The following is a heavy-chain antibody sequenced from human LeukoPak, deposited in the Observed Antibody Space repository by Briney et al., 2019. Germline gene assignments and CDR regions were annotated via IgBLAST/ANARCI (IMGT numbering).Heavy chain of an antibody. D-gene: IGHD3-3*01. J-gene: IGHJ3*02. CDR1: GFTFSSYA. CDR2: ISGGGGST. CDR3: AKLETIFGGLSLDVWSDACDI. V-gene: IGHV3-23*01. Sequence: GGSLRLSCAASGFTFSSYAMSWVRQAPGKGLEWVSAISGGGGSTYYADSVKGRFTISRDNSKDTLYLQMNSLRAEDTAVYYCAKLETIFGGLSLDVWSDACDIWGQGTRVTVSS.